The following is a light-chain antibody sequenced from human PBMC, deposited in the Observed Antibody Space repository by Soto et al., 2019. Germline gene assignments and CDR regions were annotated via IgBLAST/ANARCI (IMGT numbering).Light chain of an antibody. V-gene: IGLV2-8*01. CDR2: EVT. Sequence: QSVLTQPPSASGSPGQSVTISCAGSSSDIGASNSVSWYQQHPGKAPKLLISEVTKRPSGVPDRFSGSKSGNTASLTVSGLQADDEADYYCQSYDSSTPWVFGGGTKLTVL. CDR3: QSYDSSTPWV. CDR1: SSDIGASNS. J-gene: IGLJ3*02.